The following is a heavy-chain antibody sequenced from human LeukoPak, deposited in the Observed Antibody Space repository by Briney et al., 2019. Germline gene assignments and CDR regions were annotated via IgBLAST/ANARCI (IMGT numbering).Heavy chain of an antibody. CDR1: DYAFIRYP. CDR2: ISTYNGDT. Sequence: GASVKVSCKASDYAFIRYPIIWVRQAPGQGLEWMGWISTYNGDTTYAQKFQDRVSMTTDTSTGTASMELRSLRSDDTAVYYCARERDTVLAPYFDYWGQGTLVTVSP. CDR3: ARERDTVLAPYFDY. V-gene: IGHV1-18*01. D-gene: IGHD3-3*01. J-gene: IGHJ4*02.